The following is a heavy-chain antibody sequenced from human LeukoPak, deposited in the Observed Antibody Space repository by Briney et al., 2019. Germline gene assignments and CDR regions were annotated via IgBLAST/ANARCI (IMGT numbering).Heavy chain of an antibody. Sequence: GSLRLSCVACGFSFSDYYMSWIRQAPGRGLEWISYISGSGGDLYYADSVKGRFTISRDNANNSLYLQMNSLRAEDTAVYYCARSIGYYYTMDVWGQGTTVTVSS. J-gene: IGHJ6*02. D-gene: IGHD3-22*01. CDR1: GFSFSDYY. CDR2: ISGSGGDL. CDR3: ARSIGYYYTMDV. V-gene: IGHV3-11*01.